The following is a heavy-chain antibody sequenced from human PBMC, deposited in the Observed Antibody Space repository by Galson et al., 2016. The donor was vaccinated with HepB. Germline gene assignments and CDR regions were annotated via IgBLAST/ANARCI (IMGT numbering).Heavy chain of an antibody. CDR1: GGTFSNYA. CDR3: ARGPPDTVWLYFDY. Sequence: SVKASCKASGGTFSNYAISWVRQAPGQGLEWMGGIIPMFNIENYAQKFQGRVTITADESASTAYMELSSLRSEDTAVFYCARGPPDTVWLYFDYWGQGTLVTVSS. V-gene: IGHV1-69*13. CDR2: IIPMFNIE. D-gene: IGHD3-16*01. J-gene: IGHJ4*02.